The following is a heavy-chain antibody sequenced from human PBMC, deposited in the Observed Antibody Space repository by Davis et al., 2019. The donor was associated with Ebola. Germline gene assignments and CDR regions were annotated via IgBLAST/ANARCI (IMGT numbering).Heavy chain of an antibody. Sequence: ASVKVSCKAAGYTFTGYYMHWVRQAPGQGLEWMGWINPNSGGTNYAQKFQGWVTMTRDTSISTAYMELSSLRSEDTAVYYCARDLEGGYYDSRVDYWGQGTLVTVSS. J-gene: IGHJ4*02. CDR1: GYTFTGYY. CDR3: ARDLEGGYYDSRVDY. CDR2: INPNSGGT. D-gene: IGHD3-22*01. V-gene: IGHV1-2*04.